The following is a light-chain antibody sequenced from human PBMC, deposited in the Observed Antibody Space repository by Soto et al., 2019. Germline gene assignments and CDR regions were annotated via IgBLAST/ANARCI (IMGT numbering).Light chain of an antibody. CDR2: VNTDGSH. Sequence: QSVLTQSPSASASLGGSVKLTCTLSSGHSNFAIAWHQQQPDRGPRYLMKVNTDGSHDKGDGIPDRFSGSTSGAERFLTISSLQSEDEADYYCQTWGTGTHVVFGGGTKLTVL. CDR1: SGHSNFA. CDR3: QTWGTGTHVV. V-gene: IGLV4-69*01. J-gene: IGLJ2*01.